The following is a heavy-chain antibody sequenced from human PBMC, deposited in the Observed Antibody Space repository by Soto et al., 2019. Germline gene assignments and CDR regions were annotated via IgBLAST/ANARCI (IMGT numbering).Heavy chain of an antibody. Sequence: LRLSCAPSGFTVSSHYMSWVRQAPGKGLEWVSVINSGGSTYYADSVKGRFTISRDHSRNTLYLQMNSLRVEDTAVYYCAREVFCSSSSCQVRYGMDVWGQGTTVTVSS. J-gene: IGHJ6*02. CDR1: GFTVSSHY. D-gene: IGHD2-2*01. V-gene: IGHV3-53*01. CDR2: INSGGST. CDR3: AREVFCSSSSCQVRYGMDV.